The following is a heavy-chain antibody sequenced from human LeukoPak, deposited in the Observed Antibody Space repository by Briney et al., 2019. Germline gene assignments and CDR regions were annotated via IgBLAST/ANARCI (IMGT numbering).Heavy chain of an antibody. CDR2: INHSGST. J-gene: IGHJ4*02. D-gene: IGHD6-13*01. V-gene: IGHV4-34*01. Sequence: PSETLSLTCAVYGGSFSGYYWIWIRQPPGKGLEWIGEINHSGSTNYNPSLKSRVTKSEDTSKNQFSLNLTSVTAADTAVYYCARARVRIAAGALDYWGQGALVTVSS. CDR3: ARARVRIAAGALDY. CDR1: GGSFSGYY.